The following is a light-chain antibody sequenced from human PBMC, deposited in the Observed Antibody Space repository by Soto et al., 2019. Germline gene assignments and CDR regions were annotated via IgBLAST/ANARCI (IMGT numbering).Light chain of an antibody. Sequence: EIVMTQSPATLSVSPGERATLSCRASQSVRSSFLAWYQQKPGQAPSLLIYGASTRATGIPARFSGSGSGTEFTLTINSLQSEDFAVYYCQQYSNWPLTFGGETKVDLK. J-gene: IGKJ4*01. CDR2: GAS. CDR3: QQYSNWPLT. V-gene: IGKV3-15*01. CDR1: QSVRSSF.